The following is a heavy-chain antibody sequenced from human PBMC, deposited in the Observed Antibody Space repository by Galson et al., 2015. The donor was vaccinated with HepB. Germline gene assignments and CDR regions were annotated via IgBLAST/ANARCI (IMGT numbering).Heavy chain of an antibody. D-gene: IGHD6-13*01. J-gene: IGHJ4*02. V-gene: IGHV3-15*01. CDR3: TTGPRIAAAGTIVDY. CDR1: GFTFSNAW. Sequence: SLRLSCAASGFTFSNAWMSWVRQAPGKGLEWVGRIKSKTDGGTTDYAAPVKGRFTISRDDSKNTLYLQMNSLKTEDTAAYYCTTGPRIAAAGTIVDYWGQGTLVTVSS. CDR2: IKSKTDGGTT.